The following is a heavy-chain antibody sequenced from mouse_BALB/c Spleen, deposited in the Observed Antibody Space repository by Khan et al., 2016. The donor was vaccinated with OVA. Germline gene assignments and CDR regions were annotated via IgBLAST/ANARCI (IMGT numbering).Heavy chain of an antibody. J-gene: IGHJ4*01. Sequence: VQLQESGPDLVAPSQSLSITCTVSGFSLTSYAIHWVRQPPGKGLEWLVVIWSDGRTTYNTPLKSRLSISKDNSKSQVFLKKNSLQSADTAMYYWARHQLPLALDSGGQGTSCTVSS. CDR2: IWSDGRT. V-gene: IGHV2-6-2*01. CDR3: ARHQLPLALDS. D-gene: IGHD2-10*02. CDR1: GFSLTSYA.